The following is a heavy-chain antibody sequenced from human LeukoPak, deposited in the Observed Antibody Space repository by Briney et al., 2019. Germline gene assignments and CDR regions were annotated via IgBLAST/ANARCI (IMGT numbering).Heavy chain of an antibody. CDR3: ASSYDSSGYSSYWYFDL. J-gene: IGHJ2*01. D-gene: IGHD3-22*01. CDR2: IYHSGST. Sequence: GSLRLSCAASGFTFSSYAMSWVRQPPGKGLEWIGEIYHSGSTNYNPSLKSRVTISVDKSKNQFSLKLSSVTAADTAVYYCASSYDSSGYSSYWYFDLWGRGTLVTVSS. V-gene: IGHV4-4*02. CDR1: GFTFSSYAM.